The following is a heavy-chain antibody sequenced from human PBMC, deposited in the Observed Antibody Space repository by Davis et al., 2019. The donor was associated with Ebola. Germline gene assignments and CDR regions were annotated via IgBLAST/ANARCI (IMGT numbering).Heavy chain of an antibody. D-gene: IGHD2-15*01. Sequence: ASVKVSCKASGYTFTTYDINWVRQATGQGLAWMGWMNPDSGNTGYAQKFQGRVTMTRDTSITTAYMELSSLSSDETAVYYCTRGIARRRSGSWFDPWGQGTPVTVSS. J-gene: IGHJ5*02. CDR2: MNPDSGNT. CDR3: TRGIARRRSGSWFDP. V-gene: IGHV1-8*01. CDR1: GYTFTTYD.